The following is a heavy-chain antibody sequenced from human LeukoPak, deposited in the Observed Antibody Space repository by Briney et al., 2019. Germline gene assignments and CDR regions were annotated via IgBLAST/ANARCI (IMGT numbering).Heavy chain of an antibody. V-gene: IGHV3-11*04. Sequence: PGGSLRLSCAASGFTFSDYYMSWIRQAPGKGLEWVSYISSSGRTIYYADSVKGRFTISRDNAKNSLYLQMNSLRAEDTAVYYCARDERSRRGIYDAFDIWGQGTMVTVSS. CDR3: ARDERSRRGIYDAFDI. CDR1: GFTFSDYY. CDR2: ISSSGRTI. J-gene: IGHJ3*02. D-gene: IGHD1-26*01.